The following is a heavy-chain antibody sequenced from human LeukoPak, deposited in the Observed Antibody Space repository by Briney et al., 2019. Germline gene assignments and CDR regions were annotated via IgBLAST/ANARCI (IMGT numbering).Heavy chain of an antibody. CDR1: GFTFGSYD. J-gene: IGHJ4*02. CDR3: ARSPHRGYYYGSGSYSEFDY. V-gene: IGHV3-13*01. Sequence: GGSLRLSCVASGFTFGSYDMHWVRQATGRGLEWVSGIGTAGDTYYPDSVKGRFTISREDAKNSLYLQMNSLRAGDTAVYYCARSPHRGYYYGSGSYSEFDYWGQGTLVTVSS. D-gene: IGHD3-10*01. CDR2: IGTAGDT.